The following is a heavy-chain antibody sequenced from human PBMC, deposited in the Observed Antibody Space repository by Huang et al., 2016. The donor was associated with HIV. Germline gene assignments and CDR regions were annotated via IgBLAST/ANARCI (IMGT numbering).Heavy chain of an antibody. CDR1: GGSISSHY. D-gene: IGHD3-10*01. Sequence: QVQLQESGPGLVKPSETLSLSCTVSGGSISSHYWSWIRQPPGRGLEWIGNINYSGITNYNPSLQRRVIISVDTSKNQVSLKLTSVTAADTAVYYCARDIVRLDPWGQGTLVTVSS. CDR2: INYSGIT. V-gene: IGHV4-59*11. CDR3: ARDIVRLDP. J-gene: IGHJ5*02.